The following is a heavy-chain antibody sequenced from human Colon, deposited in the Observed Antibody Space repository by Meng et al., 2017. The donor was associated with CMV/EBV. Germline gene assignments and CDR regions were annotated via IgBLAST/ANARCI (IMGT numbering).Heavy chain of an antibody. CDR3: ATLSIYDSTISDF. J-gene: IGHJ4*02. Sequence: KPSGYHFTIHYIHWVRQAPGRGLGWMGWMNPNSGDTNYAQKFQDRVEMTRDTTVNTAYLDLTSLRSADTAVYYCATLSIYDSTISDFWGQGTLVTVSS. D-gene: IGHD5/OR15-5a*01. CDR2: MNPNSGDT. CDR1: GYHFTIHY. V-gene: IGHV1-2*02.